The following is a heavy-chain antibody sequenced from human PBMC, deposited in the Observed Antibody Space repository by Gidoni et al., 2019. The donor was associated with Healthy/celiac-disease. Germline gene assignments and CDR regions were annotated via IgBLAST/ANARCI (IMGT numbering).Heavy chain of an antibody. J-gene: IGHJ4*02. V-gene: IGHV3-30-3*01. CDR2: ISYDGSNK. CDR1: GFPFSSYA. D-gene: IGHD2-15*01. Sequence: QVQLVESGGGVVQPGRSLRLSCAASGFPFSSYAMHWVRQAPGKGLEWVAVISYDGSNKYYADSVKGRFTISRDNSKNTLYLQMNSLRAEDTAVYYCARDFLGYCSGGSCYEEAYFDYWGQGTLVTVSS. CDR3: ARDFLGYCSGGSCYEEAYFDY.